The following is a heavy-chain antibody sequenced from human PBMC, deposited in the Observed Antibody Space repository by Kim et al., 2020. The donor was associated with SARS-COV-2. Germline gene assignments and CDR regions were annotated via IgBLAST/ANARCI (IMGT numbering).Heavy chain of an antibody. V-gene: IGHV3-33*01. Sequence: YNADSVKRRFTTSRNKSKNTLCLQMSSLRAEDAAVYYCTSENRGGNYFDYWGQGTLVTVSS. J-gene: IGHJ4*02. CDR3: TSENRGGNYFDY. D-gene: IGHD1-26*01.